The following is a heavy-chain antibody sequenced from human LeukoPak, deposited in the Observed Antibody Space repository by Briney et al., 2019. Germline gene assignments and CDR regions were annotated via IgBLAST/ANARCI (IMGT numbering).Heavy chain of an antibody. CDR3: ARELTTYGDYTHRAFDI. D-gene: IGHD4-17*01. Sequence: AASVKVSCKASGYTFTSCYIHWVRQAPGQGLEWMGIINPSVGSTSYAQKFQGRVTMTRDTSTSTVYMELSSLRSEDTAVYYCARELTTYGDYTHRAFDIWGQGTMVTVSS. CDR2: INPSVGST. J-gene: IGHJ3*02. CDR1: GYTFTSCY. V-gene: IGHV1-46*01.